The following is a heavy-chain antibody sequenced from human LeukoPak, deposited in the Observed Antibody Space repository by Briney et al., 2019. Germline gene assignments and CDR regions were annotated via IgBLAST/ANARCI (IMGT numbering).Heavy chain of an antibody. CDR1: GGSIGNYC. V-gene: IGHV4-59*08. J-gene: IGHJ4*02. CDR2: VYSSGST. Sequence: SETLSLTCTVSGGSIGNYCWSWIRQPPGKGLEWTGYVYSSGSTNYNPSLKSRVTISVDTSNNQFSLRLSSVTAADTAVYYCARLTRFVSGVLNPLDSWGQGTLVTVSS. CDR3: ARLTRFVSGVLNPLDS. D-gene: IGHD3-3*01.